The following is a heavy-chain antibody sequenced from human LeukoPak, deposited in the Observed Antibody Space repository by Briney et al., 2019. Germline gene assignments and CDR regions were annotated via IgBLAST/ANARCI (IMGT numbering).Heavy chain of an antibody. CDR1: GGSISSSSYY. Sequence: SETLSLTCTVSGGSISSSSYYWGWIRQPPGKGLEWIGSISYSGSTYYNPSLKSRVTISVDTSKSQFSLKLTSVTAADTAVYYCARHLTGERAFDIWGQGTMVTVSS. CDR3: ARHLTGERAFDI. D-gene: IGHD7-27*01. V-gene: IGHV4-39*01. J-gene: IGHJ3*02. CDR2: ISYSGST.